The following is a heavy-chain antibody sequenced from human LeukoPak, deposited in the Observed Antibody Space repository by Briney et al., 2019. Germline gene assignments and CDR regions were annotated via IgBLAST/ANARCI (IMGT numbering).Heavy chain of an antibody. CDR3: AREGRSYDYVWGSHDPKRGAFDI. V-gene: IGHV1-69*05. D-gene: IGHD3-16*01. CDR1: GGTFSSYA. Sequence: SVKVSFKASGGTFSSYAISWVRQAPGQGLEWMGGIIPIFGTANYAQKFQGRVTITTDESTSTAYMELSSLRSEDTAVYYCAREGRSYDYVWGSHDPKRGAFDIWGQGTMVTVSS. CDR2: IIPIFGTA. J-gene: IGHJ3*02.